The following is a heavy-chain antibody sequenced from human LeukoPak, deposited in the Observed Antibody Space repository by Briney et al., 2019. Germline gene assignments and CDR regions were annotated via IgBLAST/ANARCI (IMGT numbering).Heavy chain of an antibody. J-gene: IGHJ5*02. Sequence: PGGSLRLSCAASGFAFNTYWMHWVRQAPGEGLVWVSRINGDGSTTIYTDSVKGRFTISRDNAKNTLYLQMNSLRAEDTALYYCARDRYFAPFDPWGQGTLVTVSS. V-gene: IGHV3-74*01. CDR1: GFAFNTYW. CDR3: ARDRYFAPFDP. CDR2: INGDGSTT. D-gene: IGHD3-9*01.